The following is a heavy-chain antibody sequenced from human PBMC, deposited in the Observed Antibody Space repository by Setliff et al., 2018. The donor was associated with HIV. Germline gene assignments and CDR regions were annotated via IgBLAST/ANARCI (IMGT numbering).Heavy chain of an antibody. CDR2: IRYDRDDK. V-gene: IGHV3-30*02. CDR3: AKLATYYYDSWDAFDI. Sequence: GSLRLSCSASGFTFSNYGMHWVRQAPGKGLERVAFIRYDRDDKYYADSVKGRFTISRDNSKTTLYLQMNTLRAEDSAVYHCAKLATYYYDSWDAFDIWGQGTVVTVSS. J-gene: IGHJ3*02. D-gene: IGHD3-22*01. CDR1: GFTFSNYG.